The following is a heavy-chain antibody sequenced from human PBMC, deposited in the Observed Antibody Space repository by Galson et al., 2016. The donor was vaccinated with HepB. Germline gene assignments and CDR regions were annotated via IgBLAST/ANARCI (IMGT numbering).Heavy chain of an antibody. V-gene: IGHV3-30*03. CDR2: ISHDGGAP. CDR3: ASPVSGFGDLLGDMDV. CDR1: GFTFHFCA. J-gene: IGHJ6*02. D-gene: IGHD3-10*01. Sequence: SLRLSCAASGFTFHFCAMHWVRQAPGKGLEWLTSISHDGGAPYYADSAKGRFTISRDNSKNTLFLQMNSLRVEDTAVYYCASPVSGFGDLLGDMDVWGQGTTVTVSS.